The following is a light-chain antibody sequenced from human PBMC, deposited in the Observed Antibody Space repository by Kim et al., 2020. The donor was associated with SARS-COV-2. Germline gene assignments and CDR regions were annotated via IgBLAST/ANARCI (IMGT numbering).Light chain of an antibody. V-gene: IGLV3-9*01. J-gene: IGLJ2*01. CDR3: HVWDSNAVV. Sequence: SYELTQPLSVSVALRQAARITCGANNIGTKNVHWYQQKAGQAPVLVIYRDSNRPSGIPERFSGSNSGNTATLTISRAQAGDEADYYCHVWDSNAVVFGGGTQLTVL. CDR1: NIGTKN. CDR2: RDS.